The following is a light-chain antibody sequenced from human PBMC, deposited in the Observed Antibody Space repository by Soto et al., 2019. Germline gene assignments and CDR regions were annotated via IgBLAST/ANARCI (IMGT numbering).Light chain of an antibody. CDR1: SSNVGSNY. CDR3: VTWDSGLSIGGV. J-gene: IGLJ3*02. Sequence: QSVLTQPPSVSAAPGQTVTISCSGSSSNVGSNYVSWYQQLPGTAPKLLIYDNDKRSSGTPDRFSASKSGTSATLAITGLQTGDEADYYCVTWDSGLSIGGVFGGGTKLTVL. V-gene: IGLV1-51*01. CDR2: DND.